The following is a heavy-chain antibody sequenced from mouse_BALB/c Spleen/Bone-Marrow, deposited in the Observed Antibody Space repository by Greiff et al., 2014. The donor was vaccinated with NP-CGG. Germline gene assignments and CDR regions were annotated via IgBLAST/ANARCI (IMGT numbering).Heavy chain of an antibody. CDR3: AKRGLIYYGNYYAMDY. D-gene: IGHD2-1*01. V-gene: IGHV2-5*01. CDR2: IWRGGST. J-gene: IGHJ4*01. CDR1: GFSLTSYG. Sequence: VQLQQSGPGLVQPSQSLSITCTVSGFSLTSYGIHWVRQSPGKGLEWLGVIWRGGSTDYNAAFMSRLSITKDNSKSQVFFKMNSLQADDTAIYYCAKRGLIYYGNYYAMDYWGQGTSVTVSS.